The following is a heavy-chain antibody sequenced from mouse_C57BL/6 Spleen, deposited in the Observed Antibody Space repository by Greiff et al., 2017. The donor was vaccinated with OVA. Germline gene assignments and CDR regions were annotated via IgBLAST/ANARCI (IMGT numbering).Heavy chain of an antibody. V-gene: IGHV1-64*01. CDR2: IHPNSGST. CDR3: ARDDYDDYYAMGY. J-gene: IGHJ4*01. D-gene: IGHD2-4*01. Sequence: QVQLQQPGAELVKPGASVKLSCKASGYTFTSYWMHWVKQRPGQGLEWIGMIHPNSGSTNYNEKFKSKATLTVDKSSSTAYMQLSSLTSEDSAVYYCARDDYDDYYAMGYWGQGTSVTVAS. CDR1: GYTFTSYW.